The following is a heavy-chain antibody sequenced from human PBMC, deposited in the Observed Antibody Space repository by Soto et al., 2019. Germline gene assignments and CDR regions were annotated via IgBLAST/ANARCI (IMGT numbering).Heavy chain of an antibody. Sequence: PGGSLRLSCAASGFTFSDYYMSLIRQAPGKGLEWVSYISSSGSAIYYADSVKGRFTISRDNAKNSLYLQMNSLRAEDTAVYYCARPLNYDFWRGPGGDWFEPWGQGTLVTVS. CDR3: ARPLNYDFWRGPGGDWFEP. CDR2: ISSSGSAI. J-gene: IGHJ5*02. D-gene: IGHD3-3*01. CDR1: GFTFSDYY. V-gene: IGHV3-11*01.